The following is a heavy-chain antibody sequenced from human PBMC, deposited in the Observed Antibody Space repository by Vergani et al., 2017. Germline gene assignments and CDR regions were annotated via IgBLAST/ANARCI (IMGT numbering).Heavy chain of an antibody. D-gene: IGHD5-18*01. V-gene: IGHV3-9*01. CDR1: GFTFDDYA. J-gene: IGHJ4*02. Sequence: EVQLVESGGGLVQPGRSLRLSCAASGFTFDDYAMHWVRQAPGKGLEWVSGISWNSGSTGYADSVKGRFTISRDNAKNSLYLQMNSLRAEDTALYYCARDRPRYSYGCLLGYWGQGTLVTVSS. CDR3: ARDRPRYSYGCLLGY. CDR2: ISWNSGST.